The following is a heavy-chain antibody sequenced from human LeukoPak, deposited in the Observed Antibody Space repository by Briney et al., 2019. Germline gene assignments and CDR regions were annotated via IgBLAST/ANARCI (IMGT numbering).Heavy chain of an antibody. CDR2: ISVFNGNT. CDR1: GYTFTNYG. D-gene: IGHD6-25*01. J-gene: IGHJ4*02. CDR3: ARELVAATSYLDY. Sequence: ASVKVSCKASGYTFTNYGVNWVRQAPGQGLEWMGWISVFNGNTHYAQKVQGRVTMTTDTTTSTAYMELRSLRSDDTAVYYCARELVAATSYLDYWGQGTLVNVSS. V-gene: IGHV1-18*01.